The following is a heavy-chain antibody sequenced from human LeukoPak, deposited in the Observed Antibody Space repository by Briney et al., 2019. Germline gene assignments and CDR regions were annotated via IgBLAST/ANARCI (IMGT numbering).Heavy chain of an antibody. CDR2: INWNGGST. D-gene: IGHD6-13*01. CDR1: GFTFDDYG. Sequence: GGSLRLSCAASGFTFDDYGMSWVRQAPGKGLEWVSGINWNGGSTGYADSVKGRFTISRDNAKNSLYLQMNSLRAEDTALYYCARAGGGSSWYRAHYYYYMDVWGKGTTVTVSS. J-gene: IGHJ6*03. CDR3: ARAGGGSSWYRAHYYYYMDV. V-gene: IGHV3-20*04.